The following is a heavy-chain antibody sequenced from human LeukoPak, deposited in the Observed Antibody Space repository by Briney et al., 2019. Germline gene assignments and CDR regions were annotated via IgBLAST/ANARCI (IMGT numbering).Heavy chain of an antibody. Sequence: SETLSLTCADLGWSFRCYYWTWIRQPPLKGLDGIGDINHSGSSNYNPSLKSPVTLSVDTSKNQFSLKLPSVTAADTAVYYCARSYNRVVLLYYWGQGTLVTVSS. CDR3: ARSYNRVVLLYY. J-gene: IGHJ4*02. CDR1: GWSFRCYY. D-gene: IGHD3-10*01. V-gene: IGHV4-34*01. CDR2: INHSGSS.